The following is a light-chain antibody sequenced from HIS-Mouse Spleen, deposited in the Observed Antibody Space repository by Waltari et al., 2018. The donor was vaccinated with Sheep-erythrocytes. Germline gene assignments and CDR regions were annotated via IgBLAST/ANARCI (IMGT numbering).Light chain of an antibody. Sequence: EIVLTQSPATLSLSHGERATLSCRPSQSVSSYLAWYQQKPGQAPRLLIYDASNRATGIPARFSGSGSGTDFTLTISSLEPEDFAVYYCQQRSNWYTFGQGTKLEIK. CDR2: DAS. CDR3: QQRSNWYT. CDR1: QSVSSY. V-gene: IGKV3-11*01. J-gene: IGKJ2*01.